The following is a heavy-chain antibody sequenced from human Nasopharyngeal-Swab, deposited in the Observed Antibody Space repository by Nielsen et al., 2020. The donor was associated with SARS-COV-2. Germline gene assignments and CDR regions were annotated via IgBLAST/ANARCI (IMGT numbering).Heavy chain of an antibody. CDR3: ARRVVAVAATEDAFDI. CDR1: GYSFTSYW. J-gene: IGHJ3*02. Sequence: GESLKISCKGSGYSFTSYWIGWVRQMPGKGLEWMGIIYPGDSDTRYSPSFQGQVTISADKSISTAYLQWSSLKASDTAMYYCARRVVAVAATEDAFDIWGQGTMVTVSS. CDR2: IYPGDSDT. D-gene: IGHD2-15*01. V-gene: IGHV5-51*01.